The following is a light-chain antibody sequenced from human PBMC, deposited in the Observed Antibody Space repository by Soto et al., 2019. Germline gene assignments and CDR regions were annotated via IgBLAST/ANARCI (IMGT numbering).Light chain of an antibody. CDR1: SGHSSYA. CDR3: QTWGTGILV. V-gene: IGLV4-69*01. J-gene: IGLJ2*01. Sequence: QLVLTQSPSASASLGASVKLTCTLSSGHSSYAIAWHQQQPEKGPRYMMKLNSDGSHSKGDAIPDRFSGSSSGAERYLTIASLQSEDEADYYCQTWGTGILVFGGGPKLTVL. CDR2: LNSDGSH.